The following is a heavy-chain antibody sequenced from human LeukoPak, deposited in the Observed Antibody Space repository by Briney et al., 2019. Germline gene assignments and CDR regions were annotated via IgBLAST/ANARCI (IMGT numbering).Heavy chain of an antibody. Sequence: GESLQISCKASGYSFTTYWVAWVRPMPGKGLEWMGMISPGDFDTRYTPSFKGQVTISADKSISTAYLQWSSLKASDTAMYYCARQTGTTVTQLHYNWFDPWGQGTLVTVSS. D-gene: IGHD4-17*01. CDR1: GYSFTTYW. CDR2: ISPGDFDT. CDR3: ARQTGTTVTQLHYNWFDP. V-gene: IGHV5-51*01. J-gene: IGHJ5*02.